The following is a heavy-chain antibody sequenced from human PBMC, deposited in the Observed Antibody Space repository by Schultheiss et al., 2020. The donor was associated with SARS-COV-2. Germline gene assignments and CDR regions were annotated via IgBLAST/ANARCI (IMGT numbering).Heavy chain of an antibody. V-gene: IGHV3-13*05. J-gene: IGHJ2*01. CDR2: IGTAGDP. Sequence: LSLTCAASGFTFSRYDMHWVRQATGRGLEWVSAIGTAGDPFYPGSVKGRFTISRENAKNSLYLQMNSLRAGDTAVYYCARGGSGWFREGTHPDWYFDLWGRGTLVTVSS. D-gene: IGHD6-19*01. CDR3: ARGGSGWFREGTHPDWYFDL. CDR1: GFTFSRYD.